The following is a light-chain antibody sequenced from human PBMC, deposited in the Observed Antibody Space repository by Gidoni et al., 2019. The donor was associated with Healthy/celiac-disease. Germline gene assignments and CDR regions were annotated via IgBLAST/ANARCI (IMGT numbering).Light chain of an antibody. Sequence: QSALTQPRSVSGSPGPSVTISCTGTSSDVGGYNYVSWYQQNPGKAPKLMIYDFSKRPSGGHYRFSGSKYGNTASLTISGLQSEDEADYYCCSYAGSDTPVVFGGGTKLTVL. CDR1: SSDVGGYNY. J-gene: IGLJ2*01. CDR3: CSYAGSDTPVV. CDR2: DFS. V-gene: IGLV2-11*01.